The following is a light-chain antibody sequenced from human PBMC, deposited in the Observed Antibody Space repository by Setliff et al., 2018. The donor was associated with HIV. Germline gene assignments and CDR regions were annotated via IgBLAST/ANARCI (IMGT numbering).Light chain of an antibody. V-gene: IGLV1-44*01. CDR2: SIN. CDR1: SSNIGVNT. J-gene: IGLJ1*01. CDR3: AAWDNSLKGYV. Sequence: QSVLTQPPSASGTPGQRVTISCSGSSSNIGVNTVNWYQHLPGTAPRLLVYSINQRPTGVPDRFSGSKSGTSASLAISGLQFEDEADYYCAAWDNSLKGYVFGTGTKVTVL.